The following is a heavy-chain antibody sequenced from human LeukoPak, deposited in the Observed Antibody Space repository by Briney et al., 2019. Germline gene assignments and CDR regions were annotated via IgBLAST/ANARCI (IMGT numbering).Heavy chain of an antibody. D-gene: IGHD1-14*01. CDR2: IYYSGST. V-gene: IGHV4-59*01. CDR1: GGSISSYY. J-gene: IGHJ4*02. Sequence: SETLSLTCTVSGGSISSYYWSWIRQPPGKRLEWIGYIYYSGSTNYNPSLKSRVTISVDTSKNQFSLKLSSVTAADTAVYYCARAGYNEIAYYFDYWGQGTLVTVSS. CDR3: ARAGYNEIAYYFDY.